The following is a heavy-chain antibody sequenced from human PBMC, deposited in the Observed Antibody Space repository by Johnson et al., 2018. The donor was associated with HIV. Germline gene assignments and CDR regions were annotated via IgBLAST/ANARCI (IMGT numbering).Heavy chain of an antibody. V-gene: IGHV3-7*05. J-gene: IGHJ3*02. D-gene: IGHD5-18*01. CDR3: AKEGHSYGRGPDAFDI. Sequence: VLLVESGGGVVQPGRSLRLSCAASGFSFSSYWMSWVRQAPGKGLQWVANIKQDGNEKYYVDSVKGRFSISRDNAKNSLHLQMNSLRAEDTAVYYCAKEGHSYGRGPDAFDIWGQGTMVTVSS. CDR2: IKQDGNEK. CDR1: GFSFSSYW.